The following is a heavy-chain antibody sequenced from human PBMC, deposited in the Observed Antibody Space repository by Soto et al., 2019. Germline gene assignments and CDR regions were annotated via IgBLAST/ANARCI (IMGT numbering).Heavy chain of an antibody. CDR3: ARFPFGRVYNYYYGMDV. J-gene: IGHJ6*02. CDR2: INPNSGNT. Sequence: QVQLVQSGAEVKKPGASVKVSCKASGYTFTGYYMHWVRQAPGQGLEWMGWINPNSGNTGYAQKFQGRVTMTRNTSISTAYMELSSLRSEDTAVYYCARFPFGRVYNYYYGMDVWGQGTTVTVSS. V-gene: IGHV1-8*02. CDR1: GYTFTGYY. D-gene: IGHD2-8*01.